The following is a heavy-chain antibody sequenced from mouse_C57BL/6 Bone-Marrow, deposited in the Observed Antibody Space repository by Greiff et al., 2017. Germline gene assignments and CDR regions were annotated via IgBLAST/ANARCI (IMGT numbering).Heavy chain of an antibody. J-gene: IGHJ2*01. CDR1: GFNIKDDY. CDR2: IDPENGDT. V-gene: IGHV14-4*01. CDR3: IPFTTVVARGY. D-gene: IGHD1-1*01. Sequence: EVKLLESGAELVRPGASVKLSCTASGFNIKDDYMHWVKQRPEQGLEWIGWIDPENGDTEYASKFQGKATITADTSSNTAYLQLSSLTSEDTAVYYCIPFTTVVARGYWGQGTTLTVSS.